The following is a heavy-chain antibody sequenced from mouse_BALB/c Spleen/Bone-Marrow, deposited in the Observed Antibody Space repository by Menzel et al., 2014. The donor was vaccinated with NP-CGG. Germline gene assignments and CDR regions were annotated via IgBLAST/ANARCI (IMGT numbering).Heavy chain of an antibody. CDR3: ARGDGYYGGAMDY. D-gene: IGHD2-3*01. CDR1: GYSITSGYY. J-gene: IGHJ4*01. V-gene: IGHV3-6*02. Sequence: VQLKESGPGLVKPSQSLSLTCSVTGYSITSGYYWNWIRQFPGNELEWMGYISYDGSNNYNPSLKNRISITRDSSKNQFFLKLNSVTTEDTATYYCARGDGYYGGAMDYWGQGTSVTVSS. CDR2: ISYDGSN.